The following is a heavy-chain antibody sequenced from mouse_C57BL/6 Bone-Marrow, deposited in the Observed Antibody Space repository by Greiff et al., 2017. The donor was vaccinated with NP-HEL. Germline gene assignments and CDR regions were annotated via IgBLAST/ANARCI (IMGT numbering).Heavy chain of an antibody. V-gene: IGHV1-76*01. J-gene: IGHJ4*01. D-gene: IGHD2-2*01. Sequence: QVQLQQSGAELVRPGASVKLSCKASGYTFTDYYINWVKQRPGQGLEWIARIYPGSGNTYYNEKFKGKATLTAEKSYIPAYMPLSSLTSDDSAVYFCASLYGYGYAMDYWGQGPSVTVSS. CDR1: GYTFTDYY. CDR2: IYPGSGNT. CDR3: ASLYGYGYAMDY.